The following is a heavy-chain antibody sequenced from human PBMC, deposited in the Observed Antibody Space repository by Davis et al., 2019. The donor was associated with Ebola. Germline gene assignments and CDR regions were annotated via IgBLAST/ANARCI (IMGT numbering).Heavy chain of an antibody. CDR2: INAGNGNT. CDR3: ARDLRFLEWLHQETSFDY. CDR1: VYTFTSYA. V-gene: IGHV1-3*01. Sequence: ASVKVSCKASVYTFTSYAMHWVRQAPGQRLEWMGWINAGNGNTKYSQKFQGRVTITRDTSASTAYMELRSLRSDDTAVYYCARDLRFLEWLHQETSFDYWGQGTLVTVSS. J-gene: IGHJ4*02. D-gene: IGHD3-3*01.